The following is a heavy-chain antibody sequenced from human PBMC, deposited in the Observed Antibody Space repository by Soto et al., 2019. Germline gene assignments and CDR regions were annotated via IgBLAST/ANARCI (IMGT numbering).Heavy chain of an antibody. CDR3: ARAHRDLQQLVHYYCGMDV. Sequence: QVQLQESGPGLVKPSQTLSLTCTVSGGSISSGDYYWSWIRQPPGKGLEWIGYIHYSGSTYHNPSLKSRVTISKDTSKNQFSLKLSSVTAADTAVYFCARAHRDLQQLVHYYCGMDVWGQGTTVTVSS. J-gene: IGHJ6*02. D-gene: IGHD6-13*01. CDR1: GGSISSGDYY. CDR2: IHYSGST. V-gene: IGHV4-30-4*01.